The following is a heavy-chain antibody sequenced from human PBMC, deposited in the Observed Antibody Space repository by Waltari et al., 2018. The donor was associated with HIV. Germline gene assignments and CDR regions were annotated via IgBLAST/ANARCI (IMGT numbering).Heavy chain of an antibody. CDR2: IYKGDAT. V-gene: IGHV4-34*02. J-gene: IGHJ4*03. D-gene: IGHD2-2*01. CDR3: ARMPHKKGRPFDF. CDR1: GSSFPGYS. Sequence: QVQLQQWGLSVLKPSETLSLTCAVYGSSFPGYSWSWIRQSPQRGLEWIGEIYKGDATKYNPSLTRRASIFVDAPKNQLFLNISAATVADTANYFCARMPHKKGRPFDFWGQGSLVTVS.